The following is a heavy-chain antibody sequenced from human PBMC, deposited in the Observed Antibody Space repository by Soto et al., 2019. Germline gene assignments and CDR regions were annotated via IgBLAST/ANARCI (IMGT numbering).Heavy chain of an antibody. Sequence: SETLSLTCSVSGGSISSSSYYWGWIRQPPGKGLEWIGSIYYSGSTYYNPSLKSRVTISVDTSKNQFSLKLSSVTAADTAVYYCAREEGSDSLNWFDPWGQGTLVTVSS. CDR2: IYYSGST. D-gene: IGHD3-10*01. CDR1: GGSISSSSYY. CDR3: AREEGSDSLNWFDP. J-gene: IGHJ5*02. V-gene: IGHV4-39*02.